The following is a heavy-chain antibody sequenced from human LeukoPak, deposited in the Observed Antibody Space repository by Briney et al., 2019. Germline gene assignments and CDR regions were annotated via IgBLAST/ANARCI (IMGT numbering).Heavy chain of an antibody. CDR3: ATAPPGCGGTCAFDS. Sequence: PSETPSLTCTMSGASISSYWWSWIRQPAGKGLEWIGRMYTDGDTNFNPSLKSRVAVSLDTSKNQFSLKLISVTAADTAVYYCATAPPGCGGTCAFDSWGQGTLVTVSS. CDR1: GASISSYW. V-gene: IGHV4-4*07. CDR2: MYTDGDT. J-gene: IGHJ4*02. D-gene: IGHD2-15*01.